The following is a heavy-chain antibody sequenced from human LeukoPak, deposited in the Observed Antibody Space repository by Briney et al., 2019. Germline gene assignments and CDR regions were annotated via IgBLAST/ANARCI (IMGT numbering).Heavy chain of an antibody. CDR2: IYHSGST. D-gene: IGHD4-17*01. CDR3: ARGGTVTLYYYYGMDV. Sequence: SQSLSLTCTVSGGSISSGGYSWSWIRQPPGKGLEWIGYIYHSGSTYYNPSLKSRVTISVDRSKNQFSLKLSSVTAADTAVYYCARGGTVTLYYYYGMDVWGQGTTVTVSS. V-gene: IGHV4-30-2*01. CDR1: GGSISSGGYS. J-gene: IGHJ6*02.